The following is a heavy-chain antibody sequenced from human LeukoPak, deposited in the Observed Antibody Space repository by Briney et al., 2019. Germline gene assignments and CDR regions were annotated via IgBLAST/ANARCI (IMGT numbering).Heavy chain of an antibody. CDR1: GGSMSSYY. Sequence: SETLSLTCTVSGGSMSSYYWSWIRQPAGKGLEWIGLIHTSGSTNYNPSLMGRVTITVDTSNNHFSLNLISVTAADTAVYSYARGLRVPAHDAFDIWGQGTMVTVSS. V-gene: IGHV4-4*07. D-gene: IGHD5-12*01. CDR2: IHTSGST. J-gene: IGHJ3*02. CDR3: ARGLRVPAHDAFDI.